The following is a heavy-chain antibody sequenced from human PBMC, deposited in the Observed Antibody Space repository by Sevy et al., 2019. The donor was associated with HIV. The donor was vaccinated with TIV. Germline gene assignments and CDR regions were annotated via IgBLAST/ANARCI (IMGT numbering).Heavy chain of an antibody. V-gene: IGHV3-21*01. D-gene: IGHD2-8*01. Sequence: RGSLRLSCAASGFSFSSYSVSWVRQAPGKGLEWVSSIDTSSAYIYYADSVKGRFTISRDNAKNSLYLQMSSLRAEDTAVYFCARVNCTNGVCFQGYYYYGLDVWGQGTTVTVSS. J-gene: IGHJ6*02. CDR1: GFSFSSYS. CDR2: IDTSSAYI. CDR3: ARVNCTNGVCFQGYYYYGLDV.